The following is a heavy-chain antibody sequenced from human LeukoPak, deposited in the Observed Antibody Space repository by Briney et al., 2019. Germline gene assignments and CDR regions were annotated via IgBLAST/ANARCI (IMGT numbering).Heavy chain of an antibody. Sequence: GGSLRLSCATSGFTFSDAWMSWVRQAPGKGLEWVGRIQSKTDGGPTDYAAPVKGRFTISRDDSKNTLYLQMNSLKAGDTAAYYCTTDRGALTNWGPGTLVTVSS. D-gene: IGHD3-10*01. J-gene: IGHJ4*02. CDR1: GFTFSDAW. V-gene: IGHV3-15*01. CDR2: IQSKTDGGPT. CDR3: TTDRGALTN.